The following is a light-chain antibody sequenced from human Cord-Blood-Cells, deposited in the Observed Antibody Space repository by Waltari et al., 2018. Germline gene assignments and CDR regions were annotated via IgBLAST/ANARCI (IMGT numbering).Light chain of an antibody. CDR2: LNSDGSH. Sequence: QLVLTQSPSASASLRASVKLTCTLSSGHSSYAIAWHPQQPEKGPRYLMKLNSDGSHSKGDGIPDRFSGSSSGAERYLTISSLQSEDEADYYCQTWGTGIVVFGGGTKLTVL. V-gene: IGLV4-69*01. CDR3: QTWGTGIVV. J-gene: IGLJ2*01. CDR1: SGHSSYA.